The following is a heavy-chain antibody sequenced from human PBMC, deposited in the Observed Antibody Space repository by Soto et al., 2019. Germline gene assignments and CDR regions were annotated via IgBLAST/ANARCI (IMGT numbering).Heavy chain of an antibody. J-gene: IGHJ6*02. CDR1: GYTFTSYG. D-gene: IGHD2-2*01. V-gene: IGHV1-18*04. CDR3: ARLIGYCSSTSCYLGTYYYYGMDV. CDR2: ISAYNGNT. Sequence: QVQLVQSGAEVKKPGASVKVSCKASGYTFTSYGISWVRQAPGQGLEWMGWISAYNGNTNYAQKLQGRVTMTTDTSTSIAYMELRSLRSDDTAVYYCARLIGYCSSTSCYLGTYYYYGMDVWGQGTTVTVSS.